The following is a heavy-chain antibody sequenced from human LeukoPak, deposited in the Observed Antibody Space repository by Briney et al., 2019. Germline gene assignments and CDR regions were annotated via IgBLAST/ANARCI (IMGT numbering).Heavy chain of an antibody. V-gene: IGHV3-30-3*01. Sequence: GGSLRLSCAASGFTFSSYAMHWVRQAPGKGLEWVAVISYDGSNKYYADSVKGRFTISGDNSKNTLYLQMNSLRAEDTAVYYCARPPSYTTVTTFVRYHFDYWGQGTLVTVSS. J-gene: IGHJ4*02. D-gene: IGHD4-17*01. CDR2: ISYDGSNK. CDR3: ARPPSYTTVTTFVRYHFDY. CDR1: GFTFSSYA.